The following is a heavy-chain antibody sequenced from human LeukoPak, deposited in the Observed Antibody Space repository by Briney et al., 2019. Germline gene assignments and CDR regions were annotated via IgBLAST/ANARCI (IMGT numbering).Heavy chain of an antibody. CDR2: IRSKAYGGTT. CDR1: GFTFGDYA. CDR3: TRGPADFDY. J-gene: IGHJ4*02. Sequence: GRPLRLSCTASGFTFGDYAMSWVRQAPGKGLEWVGFIRSKAYGGTTEYAASVKGRFTISRDDSKGIAHLQMNSLKTEDTAVYYCTRGPADFDYWGQGTLVTVSS. V-gene: IGHV3-49*04.